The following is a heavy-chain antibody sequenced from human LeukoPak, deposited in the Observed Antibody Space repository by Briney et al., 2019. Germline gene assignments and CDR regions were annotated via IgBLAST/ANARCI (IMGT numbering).Heavy chain of an antibody. J-gene: IGHJ4*02. V-gene: IGHV3-7*01. CDR1: GFPFNSYW. CDR3: ARESSSWPVRSRYYFDY. Sequence: GGSLSLSCAASGFPFNSYWMSWVRQAPGKGLEWVANITQDGTEKFYVPSVKGRFTLSKDIPRTLLHLQLSSLSVEDTAVYYCARESSSWPVRSRYYFDYWGQGTLVAVSS. CDR2: ITQDGTEK. D-gene: IGHD6-13*01.